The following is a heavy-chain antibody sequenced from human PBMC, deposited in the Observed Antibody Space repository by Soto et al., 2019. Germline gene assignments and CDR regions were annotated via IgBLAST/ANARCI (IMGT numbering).Heavy chain of an antibody. Sequence: SETLSLTCAGSGGSISSGGYSWSWIRQPPGKGLEWIGYIYHSGSTYYNPSLKSRVTISVDRSKNQFSLKLSSVTAADTAVYYCARAGGLGAVAADYWGQGTLVTVSS. J-gene: IGHJ4*02. CDR2: IYHSGST. D-gene: IGHD6-19*01. V-gene: IGHV4-30-2*01. CDR1: GGSISSGGYS. CDR3: ARAGGLGAVAADY.